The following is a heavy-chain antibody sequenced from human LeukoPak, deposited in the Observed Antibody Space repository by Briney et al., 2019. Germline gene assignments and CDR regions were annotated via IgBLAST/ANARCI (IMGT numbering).Heavy chain of an antibody. CDR1: GFTFSGYW. V-gene: IGHV3-7*01. Sequence: GRSLRLSCAASGFTFSGYWMSWVRQAPGKGLEWVANIKQDGSEIYYVDSVKGRFTISRDNAKNSLYLQMNNLRPEDTAVYYCARGRGSYCFDYWGQGTLVTVSS. CDR2: IKQDGSEI. CDR3: ARGRGSYCFDY. D-gene: IGHD3-10*01. J-gene: IGHJ4*02.